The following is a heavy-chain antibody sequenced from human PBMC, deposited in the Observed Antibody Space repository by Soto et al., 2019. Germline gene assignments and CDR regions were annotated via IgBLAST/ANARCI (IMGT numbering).Heavy chain of an antibody. CDR2: INPNSGGT. CDR1: GYTFTGYY. V-gene: IGHV1-2*04. J-gene: IGHJ3*02. Sequence: GASVKVSCKASGYTFTGYYMPWVRQAPGQGLEWMGWINPNSGGTNYAQKFQGWVTMTRDTSISTAYMELSRLRSDDTAVYYCARARFNGTAFYYAFDIWGQGTMVTVSS. CDR3: ARARFNGTAFYYAFDI. D-gene: IGHD1-7*01.